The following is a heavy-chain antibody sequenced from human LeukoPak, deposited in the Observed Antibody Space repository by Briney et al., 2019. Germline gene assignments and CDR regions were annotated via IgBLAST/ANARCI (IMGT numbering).Heavy chain of an antibody. CDR1: GYTFTSYY. CDR3: ARARSSSSRFDP. D-gene: IGHD6-6*01. V-gene: IGHV1-46*01. J-gene: IGHJ5*02. CDR2: INPSGGST. Sequence: ASVTVSFKSSGYTFTSYYMHWLRQAPGQGLEWMGIINPSGGSTSYAQKFQGRVTMTRDMSTSTVYMELSSLRSEDTAVYYCARARSSSSRFDPWGQGTLVTVSS.